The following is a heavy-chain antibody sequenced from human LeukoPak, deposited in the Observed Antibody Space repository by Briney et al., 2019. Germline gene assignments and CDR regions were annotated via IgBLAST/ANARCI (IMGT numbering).Heavy chain of an antibody. CDR1: GGSFSGYY. CDR3: ARAWDYYYGMDV. V-gene: IGHV4-34*01. J-gene: IGHJ6*02. Sequence: PAETLSLTCAVYGGSFSGYYWSWIRQPPGKGLEGIGEINHSGSTNYNPSLKSRVTISVDTSKNQFSLKLSSVTAADTAVYYCARAWDYYYGMDVWGQGTTVAVSS. D-gene: IGHD7-27*01. CDR2: INHSGST.